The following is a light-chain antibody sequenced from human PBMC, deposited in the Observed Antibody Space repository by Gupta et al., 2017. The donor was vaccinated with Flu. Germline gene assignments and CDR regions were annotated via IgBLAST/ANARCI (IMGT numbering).Light chain of an antibody. J-gene: IGLJ3*02. CDR3: SSYTSSNFWV. CDR1: SSDVGGYNY. Sequence: SITISCTGTSSDVGGYNYVSWYQQHPGKAPKVIIYEVRNRPSGVSNRFSGSKSGNTASLTISGLQAEDEADYYCSSYTSSNFWVFGGGTKVTVL. CDR2: EVR. V-gene: IGLV2-14*01.